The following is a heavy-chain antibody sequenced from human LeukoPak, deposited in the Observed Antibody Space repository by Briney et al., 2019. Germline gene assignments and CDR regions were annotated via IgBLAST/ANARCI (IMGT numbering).Heavy chain of an antibody. V-gene: IGHV4-34*01. Sequence: SETLSLTCAVYGGSFSDYYWSWIRQPPGKGLEWFGEINHSGSTSYNTSLKSRVTISLDTSKKQFSLKLSSVTAADTAVYYCARDRSSQGRFDPWGQGTLVTVSS. CDR3: ARDRSSQGRFDP. CDR2: INHSGST. J-gene: IGHJ5*02. CDR1: GGSFSDYY.